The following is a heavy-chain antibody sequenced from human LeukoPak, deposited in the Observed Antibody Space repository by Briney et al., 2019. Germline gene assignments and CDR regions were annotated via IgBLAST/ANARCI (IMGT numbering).Heavy chain of an antibody. V-gene: IGHV1-2*02. CDR2: INPNSGGT. Sequence: ASVKVSCKASGYTFTGYYTHWVRQAPGQGLEWMGWINPNSGGTNYAQKFQGRVTMTRDTSISTAYMELSRLRSDDTAVYYCARDLVITFGDDLWGQGTLVTVSS. J-gene: IGHJ5*02. D-gene: IGHD3-16*01. CDR3: ARDLVITFGDDL. CDR1: GYTFTGYY.